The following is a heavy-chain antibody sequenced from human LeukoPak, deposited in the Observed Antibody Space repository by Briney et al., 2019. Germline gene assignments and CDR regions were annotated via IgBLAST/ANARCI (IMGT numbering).Heavy chain of an antibody. V-gene: IGHV4-34*01. Sequence: SETLSLTCTVYGGPFSGYCRSWIRQPPGKGLEWVGEINHSGSTNYNPSLKSRVTISVDTSKNQFSLKLTSMTAADTAVYYCTRGKHETVFAYWEEGTLVTVSS. J-gene: IGHJ4*03. CDR2: INHSGST. D-gene: IGHD2-21*02. CDR3: TRGKHETVFAY. CDR1: GGPFSGYC.